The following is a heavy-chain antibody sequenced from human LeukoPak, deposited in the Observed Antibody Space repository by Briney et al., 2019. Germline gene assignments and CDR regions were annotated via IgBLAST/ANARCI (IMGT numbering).Heavy chain of an antibody. V-gene: IGHV1-69*05. CDR1: GGTFSSYA. Sequence: SVKVSCKASGGTFSSYAISWVRQAPGQGLEWMGRIIPIFGTANYAQKFQGRVTITTDESTSTAYMELSSLRSEDTAVYYCARVPLSGYYDSSGYMSYWGQGALVTVSS. J-gene: IGHJ4*02. CDR2: IIPIFGTA. CDR3: ARVPLSGYYDSSGYMSY. D-gene: IGHD3-22*01.